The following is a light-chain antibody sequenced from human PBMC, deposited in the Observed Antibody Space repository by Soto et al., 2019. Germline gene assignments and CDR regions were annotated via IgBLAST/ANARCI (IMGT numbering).Light chain of an antibody. V-gene: IGLV2-14*01. Sequence: QSALTQPASVSGSPGQSITISYTGTSSDVGGYNYVSWYQQQSGKARKLIIHEVSYRPSGVSNRYSGSKSGNTASLTISGLQAEDEADYYCDSYTSSRAYIFGIGTKLTVL. CDR3: DSYTSSRAYI. J-gene: IGLJ1*01. CDR1: SSDVGGYNY. CDR2: EVS.